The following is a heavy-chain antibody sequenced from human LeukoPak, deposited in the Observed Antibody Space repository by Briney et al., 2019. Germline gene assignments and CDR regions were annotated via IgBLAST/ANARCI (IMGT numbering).Heavy chain of an antibody. CDR2: ISAYNGNT. D-gene: IGHD3-9*01. Sequence: ASVTVSCKASGYTFTSYGISWVRQAPGQGLEGMGWISAYNGNTNYAQKLQGRVTMTTDTSTSTAYMELRSLRSDDTAVYYCARSYDILTGYYDYYYYYYMDVWGKGTTVTVSS. V-gene: IGHV1-18*01. CDR3: ARSYDILTGYYDYYYYYYMDV. CDR1: GYTFTSYG. J-gene: IGHJ6*03.